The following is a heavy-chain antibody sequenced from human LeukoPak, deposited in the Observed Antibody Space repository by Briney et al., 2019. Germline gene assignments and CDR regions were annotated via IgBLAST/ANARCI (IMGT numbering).Heavy chain of an antibody. CDR1: GFTFSSYA. CDR2: ITGSGGTT. V-gene: IGHV3-23*01. J-gene: IGHJ4*02. D-gene: IGHD4-11*01. CDR3: AKAGDYSYFDY. Sequence: GGSLRLSCAASGFTFSSYAMSWVRQAPGKGPEWVSVITGSGGTTYYADSVKGRFTISRDNSKNTLYLQMNSLRAEDTAVYYCAKAGDYSYFDYWGQGTLVTVSS.